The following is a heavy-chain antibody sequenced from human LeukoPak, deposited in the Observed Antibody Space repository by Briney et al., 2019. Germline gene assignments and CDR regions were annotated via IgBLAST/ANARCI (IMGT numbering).Heavy chain of an antibody. CDR1: GFTFSRSG. CDR3: AKDEFVASDFTGAFDI. Sequence: GGSLRLSCAASGFTFSRSGMHWVRQAPGKGLEWVAFIEHDGRYKHHADSVKGRFTISRDSAKNSLYLQMNSLRAEDMALYYCAKDEFVASDFTGAFDIWGQGTMVTVSS. V-gene: IGHV3-30*02. CDR2: IEHDGRYK. J-gene: IGHJ3*02. D-gene: IGHD2-8*02.